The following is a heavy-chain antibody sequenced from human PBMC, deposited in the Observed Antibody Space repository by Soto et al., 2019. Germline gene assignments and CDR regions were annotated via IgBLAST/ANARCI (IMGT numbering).Heavy chain of an antibody. Sequence: TSVTLSLTCSVSGGSISSGPYSWGWIRQPPRKGLEWIGTFHYSGRTYYSPSLESRVTISVDTSKNQFSLKVSSVTAADTAVFYCARLAGYCSGTSCYGYYGMDVWGQGTTVTVSS. D-gene: IGHD2-2*01. J-gene: IGHJ6*02. CDR3: ARLAGYCSGTSCYGYYGMDV. CDR2: FHYSGRT. V-gene: IGHV4-39*01. CDR1: GGSISSGPYS.